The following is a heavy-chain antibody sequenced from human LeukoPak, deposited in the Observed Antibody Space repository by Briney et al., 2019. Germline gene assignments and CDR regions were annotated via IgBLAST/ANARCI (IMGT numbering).Heavy chain of an antibody. CDR2: ISGSGGTT. CDR3: ARDLINFDY. J-gene: IGHJ4*02. CDR1: GFTFSSYA. D-gene: IGHD3-16*01. V-gene: IGHV3-23*01. Sequence: AGGSLRLSCVASGFTFSSYAMSWVRQAPGKGPEWVSDISGSGGTTYYAESVKGRFTISRDNSKNTLYLQMNSLRAEDTAVYYCARDLINFDYWGQGALVTVSS.